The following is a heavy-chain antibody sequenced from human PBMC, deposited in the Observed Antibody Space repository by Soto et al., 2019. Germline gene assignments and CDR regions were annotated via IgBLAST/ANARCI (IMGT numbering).Heavy chain of an antibody. CDR3: AKDRRQWLVWHFDY. CDR2: ISYDGSNK. J-gene: IGHJ4*02. D-gene: IGHD6-19*01. Sequence: QVQLVESGGGVVQPGRSLRLSCAASGFTFSSYDMHWVRQAPGKGLEWVAVISYDGSNKYYADSVKGRFTISRDNSKNTLYLQMNSLRAEDSAVYYCAKDRRQWLVWHFDYWGQRTIVTVSS. CDR1: GFTFSSYD. V-gene: IGHV3-30*18.